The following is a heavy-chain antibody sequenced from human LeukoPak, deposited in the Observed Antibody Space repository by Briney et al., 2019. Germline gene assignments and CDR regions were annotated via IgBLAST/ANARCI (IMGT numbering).Heavy chain of an antibody. CDR3: ARQSLVKYQLLLSWFDP. CDR2: ISYGGST. CDR1: GGSIGSGTYY. D-gene: IGHD2-2*01. V-gene: IGHV4-39*01. J-gene: IGHJ5*02. Sequence: SETLSLTGTVSGGSIGSGTYYWAWIRQPPGKGLEWIGSISYGGSTYYNPSLKSRVTISVHTSTNQFSLKLTSGTAADTAVYYCARQSLVKYQLLLSWFDPWGQGTLVTVSS.